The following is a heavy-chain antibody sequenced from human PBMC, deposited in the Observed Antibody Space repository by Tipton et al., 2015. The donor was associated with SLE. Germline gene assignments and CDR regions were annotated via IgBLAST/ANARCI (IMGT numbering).Heavy chain of an antibody. CDR1: GFSFDDFT. V-gene: IGHV3-43*01. CDR2: ISRDSSYT. Sequence: SLRLSCAASGFSFDDFTMHWVRQSTRKGLEWVSLISRDSSYTSYADSAKGRFTISRDNSKNSLYLQMDSLRIEDTALYYCVKGRPGGFDYWGQGTLVTVSS. J-gene: IGHJ4*02. D-gene: IGHD2-2*01. CDR3: VKGRPGGFDY.